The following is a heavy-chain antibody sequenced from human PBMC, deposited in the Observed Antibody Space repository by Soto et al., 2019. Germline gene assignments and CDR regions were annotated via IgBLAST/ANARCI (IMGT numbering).Heavy chain of an antibody. CDR2: ISYNGNDK. CDR1: GFTFRSYG. J-gene: IGHJ3*02. Sequence: PGGSLRLSCAASGFTFRSYGMHWVRQAPGKGLEWVAVISYNGNDKKFADSVKGRFTISRDNSKDTLYLQMNSLRAEDTAVYYCAREDGYRGGDAFDIWGQGTMVTVSS. V-gene: IGHV3-30*03. D-gene: IGHD5-12*01. CDR3: AREDGYRGGDAFDI.